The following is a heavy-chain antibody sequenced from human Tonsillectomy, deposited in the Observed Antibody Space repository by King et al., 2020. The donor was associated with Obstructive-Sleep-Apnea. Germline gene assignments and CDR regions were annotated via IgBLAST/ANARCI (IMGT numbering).Heavy chain of an antibody. D-gene: IGHD3-22*01. CDR2: INPNSGGT. Sequence: QLVQSGAEVKKPGASVKVSCQASGYTFTGYYMHWVRQAPGQGLEWMGRINPNSGGTNYAQKFQGRVTMTRDTSISTAYMELSRLRSDDTVVYYCATSLGSGYDAFDIWGQGTMVTVSS. CDR3: ATSLGSGYDAFDI. CDR1: GYTFTGYY. V-gene: IGHV1-2*05. J-gene: IGHJ3*02.